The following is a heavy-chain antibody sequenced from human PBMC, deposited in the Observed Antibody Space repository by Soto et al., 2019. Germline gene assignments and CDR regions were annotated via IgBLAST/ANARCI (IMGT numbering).Heavy chain of an antibody. CDR3: ARLGGIVDTGTWIQ. V-gene: IGHV5-51*01. J-gene: IGHJ4*02. Sequence: GESLKISCKASGYRFSTYWIGWVRQRPGKGPEWMATIYPGDSDTRENPSFQGQVTISADKSSNTVHLQWRSLKASDTATYYCARLGGIVDTGTWIQWGQGTPVTVSS. CDR2: IYPGDSDT. D-gene: IGHD1-26*01. CDR1: GYRFSTYW.